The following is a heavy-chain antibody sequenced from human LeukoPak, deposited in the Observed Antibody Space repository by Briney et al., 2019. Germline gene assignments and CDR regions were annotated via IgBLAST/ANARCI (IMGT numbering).Heavy chain of an antibody. CDR1: GGTFSSYT. CDR3: ARDGVVRPPDCSSTSCPYNYYYYGMDV. Sequence: SVKVSCKASGGTFSSYTISWVRQAPGQGLEWMGRIIPILGIANYAQKFQGRVTITADKSTSTAYMELSSLRSEDTAVYYCARDGVVRPPDCSSTSCPYNYYYYGMDVWGQGPRSPSP. V-gene: IGHV1-69*02. D-gene: IGHD2-2*01. CDR2: IIPILGIA. J-gene: IGHJ6*02.